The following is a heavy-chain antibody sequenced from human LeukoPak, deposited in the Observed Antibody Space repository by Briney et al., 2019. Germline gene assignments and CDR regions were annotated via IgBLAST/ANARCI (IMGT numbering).Heavy chain of an antibody. CDR2: IIPIFGTA. CDR3: ARDRGIDSYGFQYNWFDP. CDR1: GGTFSSYA. V-gene: IGHV1-69*13. D-gene: IGHD5-18*01. J-gene: IGHJ5*02. Sequence: ASVKVSCKASGGTFSSYAISWVRQAPGQGLEWMGGIIPIFGTANYAQKFQGRVTITADESTSTAYMELSSLRSEDTAVYYCARDRGIDSYGFQYNWFDPWGQGTLVTVSS.